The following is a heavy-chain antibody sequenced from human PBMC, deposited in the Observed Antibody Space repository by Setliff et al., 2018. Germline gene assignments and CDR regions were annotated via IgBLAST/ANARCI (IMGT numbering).Heavy chain of an antibody. Sequence: LSLTCTVSGGSISSSSYYWGWIRQPPGKGLEWIGSIYHNGNSYYNPSLKSRVTISVDTSKNQFSLKLSSVTAADTAVYYCARGPVMIVATGYFDYWGQGTLVTVS. D-gene: IGHD3-22*01. J-gene: IGHJ4*02. CDR2: IYHNGNS. CDR3: ARGPVMIVATGYFDY. CDR1: GGSISSSSYY. V-gene: IGHV4-39*07.